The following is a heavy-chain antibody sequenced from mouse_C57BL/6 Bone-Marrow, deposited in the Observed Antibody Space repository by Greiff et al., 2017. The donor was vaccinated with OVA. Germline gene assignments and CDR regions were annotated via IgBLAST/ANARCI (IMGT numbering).Heavy chain of an antibody. Sequence: QVTLKVSGPGILQPSQTLSLTCSFSGFSLSTFGMGVGWIRQPSGKGLVWLAHIWWDDDKYYNPALKSRLTISKDTSKNQVLLKIANVDTAETSTYYCARMASTNWERCAFDYWGQGTTLTVSA. V-gene: IGHV8-8*01. CDR3: ARMASTNWERCAFDY. D-gene: IGHD4-1*01. CDR2: IWWDDDK. CDR1: GFSLSTFGMG. J-gene: IGHJ2*01.